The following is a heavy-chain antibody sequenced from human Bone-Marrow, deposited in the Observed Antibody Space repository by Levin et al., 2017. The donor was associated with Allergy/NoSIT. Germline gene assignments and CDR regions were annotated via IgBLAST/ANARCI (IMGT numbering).Heavy chain of an antibody. V-gene: IGHV3-7*03. CDR1: GFTFSSYW. CDR3: ARGWAGDSRGY. CDR2: IKQDESEK. D-gene: IGHD7-27*01. J-gene: IGHJ4*02. Sequence: AGGSLRLSCAVSGFTFSSYWMSWVRQAPGKGLEWVANIKQDESEKYYVDSVKGRFTISRDNAKNSLYLQMNSLRAEDTAVYYCARGWAGDSRGYWGQGTLVTVSS.